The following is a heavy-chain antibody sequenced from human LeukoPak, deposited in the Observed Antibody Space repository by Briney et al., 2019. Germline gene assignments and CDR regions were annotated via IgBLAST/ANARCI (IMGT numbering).Heavy chain of an antibody. CDR3: ARHRNSGSGPSGGYFDY. CDR1: GGSISNSNYY. CDR2: IYYSGST. Sequence: SSETLSLTCTVSGGSISNSNYYWGWIRQPPGKGLEWIGSIYYSGSTYYNPSLKSRVTISVDTSKSQFSLNLSSATATDTAIYYCARHRNSGSGPSGGYFDYWGQGTLVTVSS. J-gene: IGHJ4*02. V-gene: IGHV4-39*01. D-gene: IGHD1-26*01.